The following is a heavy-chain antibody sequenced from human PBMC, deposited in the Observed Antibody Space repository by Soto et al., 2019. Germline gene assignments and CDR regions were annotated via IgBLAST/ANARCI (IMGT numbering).Heavy chain of an antibody. CDR3: ASVRQLVGYFYYYMDV. CDR2: ISAYNGDT. J-gene: IGHJ6*03. D-gene: IGHD6-6*01. CDR1: GYTFTNYG. Sequence: QVQLLQSGAEVKKPGASVKGSCKASGYTFTNYGITWVRQAPGQGLEWMGWISAYNGDTHYTQRLQGRVTMTTDTSTSTAYMELRGRRSDDTAVYYCASVRQLVGYFYYYMDVWGKGTTVTVSS. V-gene: IGHV1-18*01.